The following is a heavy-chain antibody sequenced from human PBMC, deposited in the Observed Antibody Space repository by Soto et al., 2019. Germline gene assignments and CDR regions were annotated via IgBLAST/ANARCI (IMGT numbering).Heavy chain of an antibody. CDR3: ARQSSCSGGSCYPFYWFDP. D-gene: IGHD2-15*01. CDR1: GGTFSSYA. CDR2: IVPIFGTA. J-gene: IGHJ5*02. Sequence: SVKVSCKASGGTFSSYAISWVRQAPGQGLEWMGGIVPIFGTANYAQKFQGRVTITADKSTSTAYMELSSLRSEDTAVYYCARQSSCSGGSCYPFYWFDPWGQGTLVTVSS. V-gene: IGHV1-69*06.